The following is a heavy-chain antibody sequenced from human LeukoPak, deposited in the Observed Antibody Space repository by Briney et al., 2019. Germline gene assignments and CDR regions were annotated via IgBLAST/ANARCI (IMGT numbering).Heavy chain of an antibody. Sequence: PGRSLRLSCAASGFTFSSYGMHWVRQAPGKGLEWVAVIWYDGSNKYYADSVKGRFTISRDNSKNTLYLQMNCLRAEDTAVYYCARDWGSYDSSVAFPVWGQGTLVTVSS. D-gene: IGHD3-16*01. V-gene: IGHV3-33*01. J-gene: IGHJ4*02. CDR2: IWYDGSNK. CDR1: GFTFSSYG. CDR3: ARDWGSYDSSVAFPV.